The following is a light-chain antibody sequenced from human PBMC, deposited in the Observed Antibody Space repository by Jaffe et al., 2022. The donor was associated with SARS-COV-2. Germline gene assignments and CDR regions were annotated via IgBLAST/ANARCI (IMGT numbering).Light chain of an antibody. Sequence: DIQMTQSPSILSASVGDRVTITCRASQNINRWLAWHQQKPGKAPRLLIYKASNLETGVPSRFSGSGSGTEFTLTINSLQPDDFATYYCQQYNSYSWTFGQGTKVEIK. CDR3: QQYNSYSWT. J-gene: IGKJ1*01. CDR2: KAS. CDR1: QNINRW. V-gene: IGKV1-5*03.